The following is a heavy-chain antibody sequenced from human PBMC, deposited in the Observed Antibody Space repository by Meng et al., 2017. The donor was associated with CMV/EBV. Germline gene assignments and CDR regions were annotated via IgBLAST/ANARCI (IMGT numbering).Heavy chain of an antibody. J-gene: IGHJ6*02. CDR2: ISYDGSNK. Sequence: GGSLRLSRAASGFTFSSYAMHWVRQAPGKGLEWVAVISYDGSNKYYADSVKGRFTISRDNSKNTLYLQMNSLRAEDTAVYYCAREGREWFGYYYYYGMDVWGQGTTVTVSS. D-gene: IGHD3-3*01. V-gene: IGHV3-30*04. CDR3: AREGREWFGYYYYYGMDV. CDR1: GFTFSSYA.